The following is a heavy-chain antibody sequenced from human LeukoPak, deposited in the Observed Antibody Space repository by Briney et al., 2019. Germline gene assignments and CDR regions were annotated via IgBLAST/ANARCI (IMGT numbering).Heavy chain of an antibody. CDR1: GYTFTTYD. CDR3: ARREAGHQRVVDY. J-gene: IGHJ4*02. CDR2: MNPNSGNT. V-gene: IGHV1-8*01. Sequence: ASVKVSCKASGYTFTTYDLNWVRQATGQGLEWMGWMNPNSGNTGYAQKFQGRVTMTRNTSISTAYMELSSLRSEDTAVYYCARREAGHQRVVDYWGQGTLVTVSS. D-gene: IGHD6-19*01.